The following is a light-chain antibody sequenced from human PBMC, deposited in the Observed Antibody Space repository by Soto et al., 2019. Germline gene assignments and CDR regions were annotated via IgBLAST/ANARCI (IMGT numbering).Light chain of an antibody. CDR3: SSYAASDNFVI. CDR2: EVY. Sequence: QSALTQPPSASGSPGQSVTISCTGTDSDVGGYNFVFWYQQHPGRAPKLMIYEVYQRPSGVPDRFSGSKSGNTASLTVSGLQAEDEANYYCSSYAASDNFVIFGGGTKLTVL. J-gene: IGLJ2*01. V-gene: IGLV2-8*01. CDR1: DSDVGGYNF.